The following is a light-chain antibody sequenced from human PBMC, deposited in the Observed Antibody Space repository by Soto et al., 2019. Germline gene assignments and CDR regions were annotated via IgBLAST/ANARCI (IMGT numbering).Light chain of an antibody. CDR2: LNSDGSH. V-gene: IGLV4-69*01. Sequence: QLVLSRSPSASASQGASVKLTCTLSSGHSSYAIAWHQQQPEKGPRYLMKLNSDGSHSKGDGIPDRFSGSSSGAERYLTISSLQSEDEADYYCQTWGTDVVFGGGTKLTVL. CDR3: QTWGTDVV. CDR1: SGHSSYA. J-gene: IGLJ2*01.